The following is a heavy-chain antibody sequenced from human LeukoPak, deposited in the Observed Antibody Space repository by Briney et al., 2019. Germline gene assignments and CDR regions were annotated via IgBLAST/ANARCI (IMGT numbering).Heavy chain of an antibody. J-gene: IGHJ4*02. CDR1: GYSFTTSW. V-gene: IGHV5-51*01. D-gene: IGHD5-18*01. Sequence: GESLKISCQGSGYSFTTSWIAWVRQMPGKGLDWMGSIYRGDSDSGSWPSLHDQVTISVDKSVTTAYLKWSRLKASDTAMFYCARLSSGPSYGTAYFDNWGQGTLVTVSS. CDR2: IYRGDSDS. CDR3: ARLSSGPSYGTAYFDN.